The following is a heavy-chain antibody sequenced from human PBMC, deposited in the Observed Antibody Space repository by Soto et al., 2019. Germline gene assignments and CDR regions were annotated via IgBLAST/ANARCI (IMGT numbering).Heavy chain of an antibody. CDR2: IYYSGST. J-gene: IGHJ5*02. V-gene: IGHV4-39*01. D-gene: IGHD3-10*01. CDR3: APLKGYYGSGSYFAKYNWFDP. Sequence: SETLSLTCTVSGGSISSSSYYWGWIRQPPGKGLEWIGSIYYSGSTYYNPSFKSRVTISVDTSKNQFSLKLSSVTAADTAVYYCAPLKGYYGSGSYFAKYNWFDPWGQGTLVTVSS. CDR1: GGSISSSSYY.